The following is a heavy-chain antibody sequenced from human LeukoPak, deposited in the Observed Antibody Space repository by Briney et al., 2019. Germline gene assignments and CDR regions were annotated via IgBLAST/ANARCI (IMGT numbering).Heavy chain of an antibody. CDR2: VFTSGIISGNT. D-gene: IGHD3-22*01. CDR3: ARDRYYYDSSSYYSALET. J-gene: IGHJ3*02. Sequence: AETLSLTCTVSGGSTSSYYWSWIRQPPGKGLEWIGRVFTSGIISGNTNYNPSLKSRVTMSVDTSKNQFSLKLTSVTAADTAVYYCARDRYYYDSSSYYSALETWGQGTMVTVSS. V-gene: IGHV4-4*07. CDR1: GGSTSSYY.